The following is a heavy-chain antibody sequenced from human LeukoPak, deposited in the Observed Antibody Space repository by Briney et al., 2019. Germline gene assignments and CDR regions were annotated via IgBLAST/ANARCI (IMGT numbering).Heavy chain of an antibody. V-gene: IGHV4-34*01. J-gene: IGHJ4*02. CDR2: INHSGST. D-gene: IGHD1-14*01. CDR3: ARRIGLSSEGRGNLDY. Sequence: SETLSLTCAVYGGSFSGYYWSWIRQPPGKGLEWIGEINHSGSTNYNPSLKSRVTISVDTSKNQFSLKLSSVTAADTAVYYCARRIGLSSEGRGNLDYWGQGTLVTVSS. CDR1: GGSFSGYY.